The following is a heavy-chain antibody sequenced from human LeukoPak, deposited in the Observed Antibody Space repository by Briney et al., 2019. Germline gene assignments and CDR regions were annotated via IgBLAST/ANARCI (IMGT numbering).Heavy chain of an antibody. D-gene: IGHD3-10*01. Sequence: PGGSLRLSCAACGFTFSSYWMSWVRQAPGKGVEWVANIKQDGSEKYYVDSVKGRFTISRDNAKNSLYLQMNSLRAEDTAVYYCARDRPFYGSGSYYNPWGQGTLVTVSS. J-gene: IGHJ5*02. CDR2: IKQDGSEK. V-gene: IGHV3-7*03. CDR3: ARDRPFYGSGSYYNP. CDR1: GFTFSSYW.